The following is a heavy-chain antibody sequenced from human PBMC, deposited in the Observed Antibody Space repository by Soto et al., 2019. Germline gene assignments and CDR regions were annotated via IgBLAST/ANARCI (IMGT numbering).Heavy chain of an antibody. CDR3: AKDLSICSGDSCYSCSFDY. J-gene: IGHJ4*02. V-gene: IGHV3-9*01. CDR2: ISWNRGSI. CDR1: GFTLDDYA. Sequence: EVQLVESGGALVQPGRSLRLSCAASGFTLDDYAMPWVRQAPGKGLEWVSGISWNRGSIAYADSVKGRFTISRDNAKNTRYLQMNSLRAEDTALYYCAKDLSICSGDSCYSCSFDYGGEGTLVTVSS. D-gene: IGHD2-15*01.